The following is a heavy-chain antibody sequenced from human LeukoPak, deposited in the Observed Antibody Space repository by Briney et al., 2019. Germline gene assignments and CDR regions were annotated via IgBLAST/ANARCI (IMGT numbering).Heavy chain of an antibody. CDR2: ISYDGSNK. D-gene: IGHD3-22*01. CDR3: ACEENSSGYSFDY. CDR1: GFTFSRYT. V-gene: IGHV3-30-3*01. Sequence: GGSLRLSCAASGFTFSRYTMHWVRRAPGKGLEWMAVISYDGSNKYYADSVKGRFTISRDTSKNTLYLQMNSLRAEDTAVYYCACEENSSGYSFDYWGQGTLVTVSS. J-gene: IGHJ4*02.